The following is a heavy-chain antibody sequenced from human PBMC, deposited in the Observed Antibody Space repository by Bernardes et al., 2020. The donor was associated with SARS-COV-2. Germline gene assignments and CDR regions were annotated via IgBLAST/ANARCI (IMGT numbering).Heavy chain of an antibody. CDR2: IYYSGST. V-gene: IGHV4-59*01. J-gene: IGHJ4*02. Sequence: SETLSLTCTVSGGSISSYYWSWIRQPPGKGLDWIGYIYYSGSTNYNPALKSRVTISVDTSKNQFSLKLSSVTAADTAVYYCARVQLWHDYWGQGTLVTVSS. CDR3: ARVQLWHDY. D-gene: IGHD5-18*01. CDR1: GGSISSYY.